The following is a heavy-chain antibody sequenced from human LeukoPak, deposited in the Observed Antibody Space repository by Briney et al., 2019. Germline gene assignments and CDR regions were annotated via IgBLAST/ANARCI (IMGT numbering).Heavy chain of an antibody. D-gene: IGHD6-19*01. CDR2: IYSGGST. V-gene: IGHV3-53*01. Sequence: GSLRLSCAASGFTVSSNYMSWVRQAPGKGLEWVSVIYSGGSTFHADSVKGRFTISRDNSQNTLYVQMNSLRAEDTAVYYCAKDQGYSSAWYSRDGFDMWGQGTMVTVSS. J-gene: IGHJ3*02. CDR1: GFTVSSNY. CDR3: AKDQGYSSAWYSRDGFDM.